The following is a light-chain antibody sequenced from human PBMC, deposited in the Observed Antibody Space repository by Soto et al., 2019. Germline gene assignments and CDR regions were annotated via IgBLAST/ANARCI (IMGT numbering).Light chain of an antibody. V-gene: IGLV1-47*01. Sequence: QSVLTQPPSASGTPGQRVTISCSGSSSNIGSNYVYWYQQLPGTAPKLLIYRNNQRPSGVPDRFSGSKSGTSASLAISGLRSEDEADYYCAAWDDSLRKVFGGGTKLTGL. CDR3: AAWDDSLRKV. CDR1: SSNIGSNY. J-gene: IGLJ2*01. CDR2: RNN.